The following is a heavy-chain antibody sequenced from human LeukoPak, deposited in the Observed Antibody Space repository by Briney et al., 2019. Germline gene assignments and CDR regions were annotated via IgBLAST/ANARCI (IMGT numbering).Heavy chain of an antibody. CDR3: ARLGYSSSPRLVDYYYYYMDV. Sequence: GGSLRLSCAASGFTFSSYSMNWVRKAPGKGLEWVSYISSSSSNIYYADSVKGRFTLSRDNAKNALYLQMNSLRAEDTAVYYCARLGYSSSPRLVDYYYYYMDVWGKGTTVTVSS. J-gene: IGHJ6*03. CDR2: ISSSSSNI. D-gene: IGHD6-6*01. V-gene: IGHV3-48*01. CDR1: GFTFSSYS.